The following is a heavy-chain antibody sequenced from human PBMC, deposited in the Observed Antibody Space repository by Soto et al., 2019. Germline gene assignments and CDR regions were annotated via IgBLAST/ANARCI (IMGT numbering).Heavy chain of an antibody. V-gene: IGHV3-66*01. CDR3: ARAGPATAIRPGPFDY. CDR1: GFTVSSNY. D-gene: IGHD2-2*02. J-gene: IGHJ4*02. CDR2: IYSGGST. Sequence: EVQLVESGGGLVQPGGSLRLSCAASGFTVSSNYMSWVRQAPGKGLEWVSVIYSGGSTYYADSVKGRFTISRDNSKNTLYLQMNSLRAEDTAVYYCARAGPATAIRPGPFDYWGQGTLVTVSS.